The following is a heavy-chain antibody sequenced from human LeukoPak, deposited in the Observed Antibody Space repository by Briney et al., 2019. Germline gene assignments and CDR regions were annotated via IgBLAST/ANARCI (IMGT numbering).Heavy chain of an antibody. CDR1: GGSISSYY. CDR3: ARDWTVVVPAAIGGVYYYYGMDG. Sequence: PSETLSLTCTVSGGSISSYYWSWIRQPAGKGLEWIGRIYTSGSTNYNPSLKSRVTMSVDTSKNQFSLKLSSVTAADTAVYYCARDWTVVVPAAIGGVYYYYGMDGGGQGTTVTVSS. CDR2: IYTSGST. J-gene: IGHJ6*02. D-gene: IGHD2-2*01. V-gene: IGHV4-4*07.